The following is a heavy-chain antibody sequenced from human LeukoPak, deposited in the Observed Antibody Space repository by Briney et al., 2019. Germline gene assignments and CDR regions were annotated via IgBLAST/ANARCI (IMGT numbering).Heavy chain of an antibody. CDR2: IIPIFGTA. D-gene: IGHD3-16*01. J-gene: IGHJ4*02. CDR1: GGTFSSYA. V-gene: IGHV1-69*01. Sequence: WASVKVSCKASGGTFSSYAISWVRQAPGQGLEWMGGIIPIFGTANYAQKFQGRVTITADESTSTAYMELSSLRSEDTAVYYCAGGVPVGGGYYFDYWGQGTLVTVSS. CDR3: AGGVPVGGGYYFDY.